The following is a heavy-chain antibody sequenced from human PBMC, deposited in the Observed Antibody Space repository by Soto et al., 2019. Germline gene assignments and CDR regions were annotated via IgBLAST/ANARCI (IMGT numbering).Heavy chain of an antibody. CDR3: ARGRPDDYGDYVPQNYYYYGMDV. D-gene: IGHD4-17*01. J-gene: IGHJ6*02. V-gene: IGHV3-48*01. CDR1: GFTFSSYS. CDR2: ISSSSSTI. Sequence: PGGSLRLSCAASGFTFSSYSMNWVRQAPGKGLEWVSYISSSSSTIYYADSVKGRFTISRDNAKNSLYLQMNSLRSEDTAVYYCARGRPDDYGDYVPQNYYYYGMDVWGQGTTVTVSS.